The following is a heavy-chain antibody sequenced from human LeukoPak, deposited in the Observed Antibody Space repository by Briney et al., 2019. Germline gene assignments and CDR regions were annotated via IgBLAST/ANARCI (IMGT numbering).Heavy chain of an antibody. J-gene: IGHJ4*02. CDR3: AKLSTSPYYFDY. D-gene: IGHD2-2*01. V-gene: IGHV3-23*01. CDR1: GLTFSNAW. CDR2: ISASGTGT. Sequence: GGSLRLSCVASGLTFSNAWMSWVRQAPGKGLEWVSAISASGTGTYFADSVKGRFTISRDNSKNTLYLQMNSLRAEDTAVYYCAKLSTSPYYFDYWGQGTLVTVSS.